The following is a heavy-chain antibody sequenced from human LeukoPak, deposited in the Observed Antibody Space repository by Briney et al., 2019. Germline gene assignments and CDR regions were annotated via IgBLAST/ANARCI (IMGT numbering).Heavy chain of an antibody. CDR3: ASASAITFGGEFDY. Sequence: SETLSLTCTVSGGSISSYYWSWIRQPPGKGLEWIGYIYYSGSTNYNPSLKSRVTISVDTSKNQFSLKLSSVTAADTAVYYCASASAITFGGEFDYWGQGTLVTVSS. CDR2: IYYSGST. J-gene: IGHJ4*02. D-gene: IGHD3-16*01. V-gene: IGHV4-59*08. CDR1: GGSISSYY.